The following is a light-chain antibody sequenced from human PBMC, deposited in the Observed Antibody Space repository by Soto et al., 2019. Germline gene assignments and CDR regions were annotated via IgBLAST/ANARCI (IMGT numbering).Light chain of an antibody. CDR2: DVS. CDR3: SSYTSSSTLVV. Sequence: QSALTQPASVSGSPGQSITISCTGTSSDVGGYNYVSWYQQHPGKAPKLMIYDVSNRPSGVSNRFSGSKSGNPASLNISGLQAEDEADYYCSSYTSSSTLVVFGTGTKVTVL. J-gene: IGLJ1*01. CDR1: SSDVGGYNY. V-gene: IGLV2-14*01.